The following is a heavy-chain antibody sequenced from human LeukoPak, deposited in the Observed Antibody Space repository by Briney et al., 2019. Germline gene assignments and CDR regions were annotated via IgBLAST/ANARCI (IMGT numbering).Heavy chain of an antibody. Sequence: GASVKVSCKASGYTFTGYYMRWVRQAPGQGLEWMGWINPNSGGTNYAQKFQGRVTMTRDTSISTAYMELSRLRSNDTAVYYCARARPSYDILTGYTLAEYFQHWGQGTLVTVSS. J-gene: IGHJ1*01. V-gene: IGHV1-2*02. CDR2: INPNSGGT. D-gene: IGHD3-9*01. CDR3: ARARPSYDILTGYTLAEYFQH. CDR1: GYTFTGYY.